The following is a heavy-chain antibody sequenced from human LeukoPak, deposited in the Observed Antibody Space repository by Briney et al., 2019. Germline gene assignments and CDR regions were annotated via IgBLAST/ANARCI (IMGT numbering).Heavy chain of an antibody. CDR1: GYTFTGYY. V-gene: IGHV1-2*02. D-gene: IGHD3-3*01. J-gene: IGHJ4*02. CDR3: ARADGTIFGVVMDY. Sequence: ASVKVSCKASGYTFTGYYMHWVRQAPGQGLEWMGWINPNSGGTNYAQKFQGRVTMTRDTSISTVYMELSRLRSDDTAVYYCARADGTIFGVVMDYWGQGTLVTVSS. CDR2: INPNSGGT.